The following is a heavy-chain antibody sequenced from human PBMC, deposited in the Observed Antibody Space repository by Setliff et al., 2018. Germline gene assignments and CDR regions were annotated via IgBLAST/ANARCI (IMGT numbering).Heavy chain of an antibody. V-gene: IGHV1-69*05. D-gene: IGHD6-19*01. Sequence: SVKVSCKASGGTFSSYAISWVRQAPGQGLEWMGGIIPIFGTANYAQKFQGRVTITTDESASTAYMELSSLRSEDTAVYYCARLNSGWYAKIDYWGQGTLVTVSS. CDR3: ARLNSGWYAKIDY. CDR1: GGTFSSYA. CDR2: IIPIFGTA. J-gene: IGHJ4*02.